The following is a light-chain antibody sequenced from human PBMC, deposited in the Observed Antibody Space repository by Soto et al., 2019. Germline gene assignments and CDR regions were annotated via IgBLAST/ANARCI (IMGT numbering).Light chain of an antibody. CDR2: GAS. V-gene: IGKV3D-15*01. J-gene: IGKJ1*01. CDR1: QSVSGN. CDR3: QQYNNWPPT. Sequence: EIVMTQSPATLSVSPGERATLSCRASQSVSGNLAWYQQKPGQAPRLLIYGASTRATGIPARFSGSVSGTEFTLTISSRQSEDFAVYYCQQYNNWPPTFGQGTKVEIK.